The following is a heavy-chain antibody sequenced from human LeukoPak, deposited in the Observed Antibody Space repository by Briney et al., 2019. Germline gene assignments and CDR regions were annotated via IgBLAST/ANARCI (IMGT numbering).Heavy chain of an antibody. V-gene: IGHV1-2*02. D-gene: IGHD2-8*01. Sequence: ASVKVSCKASGYTFTGYYIHWVRQAPGQGLEWMGWINPNTGGTNYAQKFQGRVTMTGDTFISTAYMELSRLRSDDTAVYYCARSRTYPTGMDVWGQGTTVTVSS. CDR2: INPNTGGT. J-gene: IGHJ6*02. CDR1: GYTFTGYY. CDR3: ARSRTYPTGMDV.